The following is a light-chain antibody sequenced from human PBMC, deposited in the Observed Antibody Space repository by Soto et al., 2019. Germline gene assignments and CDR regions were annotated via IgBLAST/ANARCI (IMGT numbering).Light chain of an antibody. J-gene: IGLJ1*01. CDR3: SSYAGSNKSV. CDR2: EVS. V-gene: IGLV2-8*01. CDR1: SSDVGGYNY. Sequence: QSVLTQPPSASGSPGQSVTIFCTGTSSDVGGYNYVSWYQQHPGKAPKLMIYEVSKRPSGVPDRFSGSKSGNTASLTVSGLQPEDEADYYCSSYAGSNKSVFGTGTKLTVL.